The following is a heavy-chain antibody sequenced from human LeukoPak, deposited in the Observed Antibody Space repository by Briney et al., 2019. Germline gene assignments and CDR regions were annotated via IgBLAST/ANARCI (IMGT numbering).Heavy chain of an antibody. Sequence: GGSLRLSCAASGSTFRSYAMNWVRQVPGKGLEWVSAIRSSGGGTYYADSVKGRFTTSRDNSKNTLYLQMNSLRAEDTALYYCAKDPPDTSGYSWAFDYWGQGTLVTVSS. D-gene: IGHD3-22*01. CDR3: AKDPPDTSGYSWAFDY. V-gene: IGHV3-23*01. J-gene: IGHJ4*02. CDR1: GSTFRSYA. CDR2: IRSSGGGT.